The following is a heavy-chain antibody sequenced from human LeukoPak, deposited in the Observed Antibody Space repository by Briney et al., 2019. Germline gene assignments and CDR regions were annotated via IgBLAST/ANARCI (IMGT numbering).Heavy chain of an antibody. D-gene: IGHD4-17*01. Sequence: PGGSLRLSCAASGFTFSNYAMNWVRQAPGQGLKWVSHISGSGGSTYYADSVRGRFTISRDNSKNTLYLQMNSLRAEDTAMYYCAKVDYGDYGAYFDSWGQGTLVTVSS. J-gene: IGHJ4*02. V-gene: IGHV3-23*01. CDR3: AKVDYGDYGAYFDS. CDR2: ISGSGGST. CDR1: GFTFSNYA.